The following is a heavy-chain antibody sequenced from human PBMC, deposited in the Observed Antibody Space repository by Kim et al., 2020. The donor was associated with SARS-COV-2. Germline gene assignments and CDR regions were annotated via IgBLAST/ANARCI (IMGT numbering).Heavy chain of an antibody. CDR3: ARVGGGMTTVTTSLLFGYRRLYYFDY. CDR1: GGSISSYY. CDR2: IYYSGST. V-gene: IGHV4-59*01. Sequence: SETLSLTCTVSGGSISSYYWSWIRQPPGKGLEWIGYIYYSGSTNYNPSLKSRVTISVDTSKNQFSLKLSSVTAADTAVYYCARVGGGMTTVTTSLLFGYRRLYYFDYWGQGTLVTVSS. D-gene: IGHD4-17*01. J-gene: IGHJ4*02.